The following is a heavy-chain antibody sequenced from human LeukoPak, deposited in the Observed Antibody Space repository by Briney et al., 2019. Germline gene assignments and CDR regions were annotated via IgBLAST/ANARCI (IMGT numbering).Heavy chain of an antibody. Sequence: ASVKVSCKASGYTFTGYYMHWVRQAPGQGLEWMGWINPNSGGTNYAQKFQGRVTMTRDTSISTADMELSRLRSDDTAVYYCARDRGIQLWTYDYWGQGTLVTVSS. CDR1: GYTFTGYY. J-gene: IGHJ4*02. CDR3: ARDRGIQLWTYDY. V-gene: IGHV1-2*02. CDR2: INPNSGGT. D-gene: IGHD5-18*01.